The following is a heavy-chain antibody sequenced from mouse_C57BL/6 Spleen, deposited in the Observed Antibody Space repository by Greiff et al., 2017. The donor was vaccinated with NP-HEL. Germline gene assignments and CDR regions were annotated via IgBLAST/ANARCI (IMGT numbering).Heavy chain of an antibody. D-gene: IGHD1-1*01. CDR3: AREYYYGSSSFAY. V-gene: IGHV1-50*01. J-gene: IGHJ3*01. CDR2: IDPSDSYT. Sequence: QVQLQQPGAELVKPGASVKLSCKASGYTFTSYWMQWVKQRPGQGLEWIGEIDPSDSYTNYNQKFKGKATLTVDTSSSTAYMQLSSLTSEDSAVYYCAREYYYGSSSFAYWGQGTLVTVSA. CDR1: GYTFTSYW.